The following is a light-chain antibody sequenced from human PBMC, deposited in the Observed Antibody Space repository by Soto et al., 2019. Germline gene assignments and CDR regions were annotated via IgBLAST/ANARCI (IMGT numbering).Light chain of an antibody. CDR1: IIGSNS. CDR3: QVWDSSNAHPI. CDR2: DDI. V-gene: IGLV3-21*02. Sequence: SYELTQPPSMSVAPGQTASVTCGGDIIGSNSVDWYQQKPGQAPVLVVYDDIERPSGIPERFSGSNSGNTATLSITRVEAGDEADYYCQVWDSSNAHPIFGGGTKLTVL. J-gene: IGLJ2*01.